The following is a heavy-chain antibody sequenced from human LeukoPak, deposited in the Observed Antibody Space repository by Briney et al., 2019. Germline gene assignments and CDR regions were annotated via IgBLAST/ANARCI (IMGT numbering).Heavy chain of an antibody. CDR3: ARGVSMGRGGITSRPPHYFDY. CDR1: GYTLTTYY. CDR2: INPSGGLT. D-gene: IGHD3-10*01. J-gene: IGHJ4*02. V-gene: IGHV1-46*01. Sequence: ASVKVSCKASGYTLTTYYMHWVRQAPGQGLEWMGKINPSGGLTWYSQKFEDRVTMTRDTSTSTVYMELSSLRSDDTAVYYCARGVSMGRGGITSRPPHYFDYWGQGTLVTVSS.